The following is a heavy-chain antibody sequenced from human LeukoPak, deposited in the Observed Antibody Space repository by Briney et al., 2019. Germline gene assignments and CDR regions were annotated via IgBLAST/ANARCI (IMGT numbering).Heavy chain of an antibody. CDR2: INHSGST. D-gene: IGHD3-10*01. J-gene: IGHJ5*02. V-gene: IGHV4-34*01. CDR1: GGSFSGYY. CDR3: ARGRRRRASQRSSNWFDP. Sequence: PSETLSLTCAVYGGSFSGYYWSWIRQPPGKGLEWIGEINHSGSTNYNPSLKSRVTISVDTSKNQFSLKLSSVTAADTAVYYCARGRRRRASQRSSNWFDPWGQGTLVTVSS.